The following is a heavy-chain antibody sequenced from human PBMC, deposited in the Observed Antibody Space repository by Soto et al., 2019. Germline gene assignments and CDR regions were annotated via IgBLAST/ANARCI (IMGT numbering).Heavy chain of an antibody. CDR2: IYYSGST. J-gene: IGHJ4*02. D-gene: IGHD3-10*01. CDR3: ARRFDYYGSGSYNYFDY. V-gene: IGHV4-59*08. Sequence: SETLSLTCTVSGGSISSYYWSWIRQPPGKGLEWIGYIYYSGSTNYNPSLKSRVTISVDTSKNQFSLKLSSVTAADTAVYYCARRFDYYGSGSYNYFDYWGQGTLVTSPQ. CDR1: GGSISSYY.